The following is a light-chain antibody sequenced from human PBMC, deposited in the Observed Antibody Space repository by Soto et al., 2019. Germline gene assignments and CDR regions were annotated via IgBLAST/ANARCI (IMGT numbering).Light chain of an antibody. V-gene: IGKV1-12*01. CDR3: QQANSFPLT. J-gene: IGKJ4*01. Sequence: DIQMTQSPFSLSASVGDRVTITCRASQGINNYLAWYQQKPGKVPRPLIYAASSLQSGVTSRFSGSGSGTDFTLTISSLQPEDFATYYCQQANSFPLTFGGGTKVDI. CDR1: QGINNY. CDR2: AAS.